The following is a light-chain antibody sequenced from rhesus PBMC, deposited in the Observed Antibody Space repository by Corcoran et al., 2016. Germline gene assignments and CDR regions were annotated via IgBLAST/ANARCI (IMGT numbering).Light chain of an antibody. CDR3: LLYYSGAYI. CDR2: NTI. Sequence: QAVVTQEPSLTVSPGGTVTLTCGSSTGAVTSGNYPHWFQQKPGQAPRGLIYNTISKHSWTPARFSGSLAGGKAALTLSGEQPEDEAEYYCLLYYSGAYIFGAGTRLTVL. V-gene: IGLV7-71*01. CDR1: TGAVTSGNY. J-gene: IGLJ1*01.